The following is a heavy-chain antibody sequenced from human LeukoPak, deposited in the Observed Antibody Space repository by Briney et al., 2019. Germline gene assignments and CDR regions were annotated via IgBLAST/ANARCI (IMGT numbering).Heavy chain of an antibody. Sequence: GASVKVSCKASGYTFTGYYMHWVRQAPGQGLEWMGWINPNSGGTNYAQKFQGRVTMTRDTSISTAYMELSRLRSDDTAVYYCARDLSIVVVPAAKNWFDPWGQGTLVTVSS. CDR3: ARDLSIVVVPAAKNWFDP. V-gene: IGHV1-2*02. CDR1: GYTFTGYY. D-gene: IGHD2-2*01. CDR2: INPNSGGT. J-gene: IGHJ5*02.